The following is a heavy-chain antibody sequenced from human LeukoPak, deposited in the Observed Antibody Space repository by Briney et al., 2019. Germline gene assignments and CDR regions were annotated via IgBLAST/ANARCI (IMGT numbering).Heavy chain of an antibody. Sequence: ESGPTLVNPTQTLTLTCTFSGFSLSTSGMCVSWIRQPPGKALEWLARIDWDDDKYYSTSLKTRLTISKDTSKNQVVLTMTNMDPVDTATYYCARIWERHYDILTGYYWGAGYFDYWGQGTLVTVSS. V-gene: IGHV2-70*11. CDR1: GFSLSTSGMC. D-gene: IGHD3-9*01. CDR2: IDWDDDK. CDR3: ARIWERHYDILTGYYWGAGYFDY. J-gene: IGHJ4*02.